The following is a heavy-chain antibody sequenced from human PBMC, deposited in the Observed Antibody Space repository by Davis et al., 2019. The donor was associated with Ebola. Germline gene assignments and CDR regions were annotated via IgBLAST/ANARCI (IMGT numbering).Heavy chain of an antibody. V-gene: IGHV3-53*01. J-gene: IGHJ4*02. CDR3: ARGYSYGDY. Sequence: PGGSLRLSCAASGFTVSSNYMSWVRQAPGKGLEWVSVIYSGGSTIYYADSVKGRFTISRDNAKNSLYLQMNSLRAEDTAVYYCARGYSYGDYWGQGTLVTVSS. CDR2: IYSGGSTI. D-gene: IGHD5-18*01. CDR1: GFTVSSNY.